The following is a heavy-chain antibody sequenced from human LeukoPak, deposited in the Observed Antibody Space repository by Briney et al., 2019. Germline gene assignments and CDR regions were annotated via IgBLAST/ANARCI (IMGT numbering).Heavy chain of an antibody. CDR3: ARDPRGYYDSSGYYYPLWEFDY. V-gene: IGHV1-8*01. J-gene: IGHJ4*02. Sequence: ASVKVSCKASGYTFTSYDINWVRQATGQGLEWTGWMNPNSGDTGYAQKFQGRVTMTRNTSINTAYMELSSLRSEDTAVYYCARDPRGYYDSSGYYYPLWEFDYWGQGTLVTVSS. CDR1: GYTFTSYD. CDR2: MNPNSGDT. D-gene: IGHD3-22*01.